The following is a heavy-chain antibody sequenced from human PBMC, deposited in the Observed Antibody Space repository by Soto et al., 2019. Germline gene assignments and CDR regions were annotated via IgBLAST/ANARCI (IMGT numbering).Heavy chain of an antibody. V-gene: IGHV3-15*01. Sequence: GGSLRLSCAASGFGFSNAWMSWVRQAPGKGLEWVGRIKSETDGETTDYVAPVKGRFTISRDDSKNTLYLQMNSLKIEETAVYYCTTGLNGGFDCRGRRTLVTVSS. J-gene: IGHJ4*02. CDR3: TTGLNGGFDC. CDR1: GFGFSNAW. D-gene: IGHD2-15*01. CDR2: IKSETDGETT.